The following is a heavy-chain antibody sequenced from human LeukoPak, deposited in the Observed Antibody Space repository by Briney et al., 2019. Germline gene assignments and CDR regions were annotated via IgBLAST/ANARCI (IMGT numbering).Heavy chain of an antibody. D-gene: IGHD1-26*01. Sequence: GGSLRLSCAASGFTFSSYAMSWVRQAPGKGLEWVSAISGSGGSTYYADSVKGRFTISRDNSKNTLYLQMNSLRAEDTAVYYCAKGWKVADSGSYYFFDYWGQGTLVTVSS. CDR3: AKGWKVADSGSYYFFDY. CDR2: ISGSGGST. J-gene: IGHJ4*02. V-gene: IGHV3-23*01. CDR1: GFTFSSYA.